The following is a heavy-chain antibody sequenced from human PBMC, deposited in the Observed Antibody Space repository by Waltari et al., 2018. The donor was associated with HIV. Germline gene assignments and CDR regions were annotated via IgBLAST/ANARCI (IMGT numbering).Heavy chain of an antibody. V-gene: IGHV3-7*01. CDR2: INQAGTER. CDR3: ATTHGSGDYDNDFDY. CDR1: GFAFSFSW. D-gene: IGHD3-10*01. J-gene: IGHJ4*02. Sequence: EVQLVESGGGWVQPGGSLTLTCEDSGFAFSFSWLSWVRQAPGKGLEWVANINQAGTERHYVDSVRGRFTISRDNGKTSLFLQMNSLSVEDTAVYYCATTHGSGDYDNDFDYWGQGTLV.